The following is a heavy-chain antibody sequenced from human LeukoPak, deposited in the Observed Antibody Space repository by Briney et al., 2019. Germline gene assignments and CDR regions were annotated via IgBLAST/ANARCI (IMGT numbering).Heavy chain of an antibody. J-gene: IGHJ5*02. V-gene: IGHV1-2*02. CDR3: AVRQHWVDP. CDR2: INPDGGAT. CDR1: GYSFTGYY. Sequence: ASVKVSCKTSGYSFTGYYIFWIRQAPGQGLEWMGWINPDGGATHYARKFQGRVTLARDTSLSTAYLELTNLRPDDTAVYYCAVRQHWVDPWGQGTLVTVSS.